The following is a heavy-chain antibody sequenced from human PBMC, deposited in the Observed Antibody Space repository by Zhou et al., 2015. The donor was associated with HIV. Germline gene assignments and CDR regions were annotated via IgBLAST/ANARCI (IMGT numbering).Heavy chain of an antibody. CDR1: GYTFINYY. CDR3: ARGMTTVTLADGDY. Sequence: QVQLVQSGAEVKKPGASVKVSCKASGYTFINYYIHWVRQAPGQGLEWMGIINPSGGSTTYAQKFQGRVTMTRDTSTSTVYMELSSLRSEDTAVYYCARGMTTVTLADGDYWGQGTLVTVSS. CDR2: INPSGGST. J-gene: IGHJ4*02. D-gene: IGHD4-17*01. V-gene: IGHV1-46*01.